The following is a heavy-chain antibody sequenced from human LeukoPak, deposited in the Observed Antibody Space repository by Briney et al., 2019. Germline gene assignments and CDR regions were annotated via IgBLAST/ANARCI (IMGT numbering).Heavy chain of an antibody. J-gene: IGHJ6*03. Sequence: GGSLRLSCAASGFTFSSYSMNWVRQAPGKGLEWVSSISSSSSYIYYADSVKGRFTISRDNAKNSLYLQMNSLRAEDTAVYYCARFGGNYYYYYYMDVWGKGTTVTVSS. V-gene: IGHV3-21*01. CDR2: ISSSSSYI. CDR3: ARFGGNYYYYYYMDV. D-gene: IGHD3-10*01. CDR1: GFTFSSYS.